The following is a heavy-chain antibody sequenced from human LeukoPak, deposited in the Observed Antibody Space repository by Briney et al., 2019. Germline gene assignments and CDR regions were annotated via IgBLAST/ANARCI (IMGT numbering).Heavy chain of an antibody. CDR1: GDSIAATSYY. J-gene: IGHJ5*02. D-gene: IGHD5-12*01. CDR2: IYYGGNI. CDR3: ARQIRYTYDPNWFHP. V-gene: IGHV4-39*01. Sequence: SETLSLTCSVSGDSIAATSYYWARLRQPPGKGLEWIGSIYYGGNINYDPSLHSRVTISIDTSKNQFSLSLTSVTAADTAVYFCARQIRYTYDPNWFHPWGQGTLVTVSS.